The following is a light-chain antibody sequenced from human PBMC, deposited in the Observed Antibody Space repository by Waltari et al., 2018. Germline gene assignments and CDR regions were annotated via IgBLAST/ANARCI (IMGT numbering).Light chain of an antibody. J-gene: IGKJ2*01. V-gene: IGKV1-39*01. CDR2: AAS. CDR3: QQSKRVPYT. CDR1: QSIGTY. Sequence: DIQMTQSPSSLSASAGDRVTITCRASQSIGTYLNWFQHKPGNAPKVLIYAASSLQGGVPSRFSGSGSGTDFTLTISSLQHEDFATYYCQQSKRVPYTFGQGTRLEIK.